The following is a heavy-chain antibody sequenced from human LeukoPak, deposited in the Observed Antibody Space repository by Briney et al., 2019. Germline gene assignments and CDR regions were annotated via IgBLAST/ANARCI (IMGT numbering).Heavy chain of an antibody. CDR3: ARDPYYDSSGCYYDY. Sequence: GASVKVSCKASGYTFTSYGISWVRQAPGQGLEWMGWISAYNGNTNYAQKLQGRVTMTTDTSTSTAYMELRSLRSDDTAVYYCARDPYYDSSGCYYDYWGQGTLVTVSS. CDR1: GYTFTSYG. J-gene: IGHJ4*02. V-gene: IGHV1-18*01. CDR2: ISAYNGNT. D-gene: IGHD3-22*01.